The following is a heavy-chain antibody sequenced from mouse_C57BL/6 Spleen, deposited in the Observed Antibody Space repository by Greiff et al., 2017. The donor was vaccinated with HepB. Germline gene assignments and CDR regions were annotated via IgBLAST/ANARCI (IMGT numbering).Heavy chain of an antibody. CDR2: ISDGGSYT. CDR1: GFTFSSYA. D-gene: IGHD1-1*01. CDR3: ARDNAYYGSSLAY. J-gene: IGHJ3*01. V-gene: IGHV5-4*01. Sequence: EVKLVESGGGLVKPGGSLKLSCAASGFTFSSYAMSWVRQTPEKRLEWVATISDGGSYTYYPDNVKGRFTISRDNAKNNLYLQMSHLKSEDTAMYYCARDNAYYGSSLAYWGQGTLVTVSA.